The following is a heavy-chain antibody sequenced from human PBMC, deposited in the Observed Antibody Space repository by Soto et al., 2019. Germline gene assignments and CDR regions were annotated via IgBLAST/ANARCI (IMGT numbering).Heavy chain of an antibody. Sequence: QVQLVQSGAEVRKPGSSVKVSCKASGGTFSRHAISWVRQAPGQGLEWMGGIIPIFGTANHAQKFQGRVTIIADKSTSTVYMELSSLRSEDTDMYYCSKGWGYDSNDYYYAYWGQGTMVIVSS. D-gene: IGHD3-22*01. J-gene: IGHJ4*02. CDR2: IIPIFGTA. V-gene: IGHV1-69*06. CDR3: SKGWGYDSNDYYYAY. CDR1: GGTFSRHA.